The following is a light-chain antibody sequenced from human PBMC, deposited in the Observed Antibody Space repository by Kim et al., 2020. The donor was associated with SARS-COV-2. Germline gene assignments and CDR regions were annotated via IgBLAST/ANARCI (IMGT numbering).Light chain of an antibody. J-gene: IGLJ3*02. V-gene: IGLV1-51*01. CDR3: GTWDNSRGGV. Sequence: PGQKVTIPCSGSISNIGKFSVSWYQQLPGTAPKLLIYANEKRPSGIPDRFSGSKSGTSATLVITGLQTGDEADYYCGTWDNSRGGVFGGGTQLTVL. CDR1: ISNIGKFS. CDR2: ANE.